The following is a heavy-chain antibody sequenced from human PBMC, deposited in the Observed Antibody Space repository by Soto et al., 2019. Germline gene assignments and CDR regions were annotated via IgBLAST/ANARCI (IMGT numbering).Heavy chain of an antibody. CDR1: GGSIRSYY. V-gene: IGHV4-4*07. Sequence: PSETLSLTCNVSGGSIRSYYWSWVRQPAGKPLEWIGRIYTSGSTNYNPSLKSRVSMSVDTSKNQFSLEVTSVTAADTAVYYCAREAASGFGMDVWGQGTTVTVSS. CDR2: IYTSGST. J-gene: IGHJ6*02. CDR3: AREAASGFGMDV. D-gene: IGHD3-3*01.